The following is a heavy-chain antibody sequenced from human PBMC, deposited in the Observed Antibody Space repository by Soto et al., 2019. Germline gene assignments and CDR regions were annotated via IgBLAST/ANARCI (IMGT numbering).Heavy chain of an antibody. CDR1: GGSISSCNW. D-gene: IGHD6-19*01. J-gene: IGHJ3*02. V-gene: IGHV4-4*02. CDR3: ARLAVAGTVADAFDI. CDR2: IYHSGST. Sequence: QVQLQESGPGLVKPAGTLSLTCAASGGSISSCNWWSWVRQPPGKGLEWSGEIYHSGSTNYNPSRKSRVTISVDKSKNQFSLKLSSVTAAGTAVYYCARLAVAGTVADAFDIWGQGTMVTVSS.